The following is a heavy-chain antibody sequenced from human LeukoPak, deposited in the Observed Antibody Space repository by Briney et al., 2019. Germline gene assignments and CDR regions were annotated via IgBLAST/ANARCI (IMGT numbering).Heavy chain of an antibody. D-gene: IGHD3-9*01. J-gene: IGHJ3*02. CDR3: AKDLGIRYFDWLLFADAFDI. V-gene: IGHV3-23*01. Sequence: SCKASVGTFSIYGMSWVRQAPGKGLEWVSAISGSGGSTYYADSVKGRFTISRDNSKKSPYLQMNGPRAEATAVYCCAKDLGIRYFDWLLFADAFDIWGQGTMVTVSS. CDR1: VGTFSIYG. CDR2: ISGSGGST.